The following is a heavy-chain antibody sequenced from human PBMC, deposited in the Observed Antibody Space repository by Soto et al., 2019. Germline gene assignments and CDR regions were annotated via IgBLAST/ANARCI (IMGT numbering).Heavy chain of an antibody. V-gene: IGHV3-30-3*01. CDR2: ISYDGSNK. CDR1: GFTFSSYA. CDR3: ASDPWELLSFDY. Sequence: QVQLVESGGGVVQPGRSLRLSCAASGFTFSSYAMHWVRQASGKGLEWVAVISYDGSNKYYADSVKGRFTISRDNSKNTLYLQMNSLRGEDTAVYYCASDPWELLSFDYWGQGTLVTVSS. J-gene: IGHJ4*02. D-gene: IGHD1-26*01.